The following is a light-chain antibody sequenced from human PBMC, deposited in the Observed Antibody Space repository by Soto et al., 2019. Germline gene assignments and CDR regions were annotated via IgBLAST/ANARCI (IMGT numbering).Light chain of an antibody. V-gene: IGKV3-20*01. CDR1: ESVSNTY. Sequence: EIVLTQSPGTLSLSPGERATLSCRASESVSNTYLACYQQKPGQAPRLLIYGASSRASGIPDRFSGTGSGTDFTLTISRLEPEVFAVYYCQQYGSSRTFGQGTKVEIK. CDR3: QQYGSSRT. CDR2: GAS. J-gene: IGKJ1*01.